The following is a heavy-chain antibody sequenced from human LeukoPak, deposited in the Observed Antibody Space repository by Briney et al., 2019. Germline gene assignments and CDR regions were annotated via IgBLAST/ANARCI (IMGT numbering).Heavy chain of an antibody. CDR1: GFTFSSYA. V-gene: IGHV3-23*01. J-gene: IGHJ4*02. CDR2: ISGDGGAT. Sequence: GGSLRLSCAASGFTFSSYAINWVRHAPGKGLEWVSTISGDGGATHYADSVKGRFTISRANSKNTLFLQMNGLRAEDTAVYYCGKSGSRDWDYFEYWGQGTLVTASS. CDR3: GKSGSRDWDYFEY. D-gene: IGHD6-19*01.